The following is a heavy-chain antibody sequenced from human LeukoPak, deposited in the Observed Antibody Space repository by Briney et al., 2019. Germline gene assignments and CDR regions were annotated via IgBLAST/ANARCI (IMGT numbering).Heavy chain of an antibody. CDR3: TAQPYYYDSSGYNDY. CDR1: GFTFSNAW. CDR2: IKSKTDGGTT. V-gene: IGHV3-15*01. J-gene: IGHJ4*02. D-gene: IGHD3-22*01. Sequence: GGSLRLSCAASGFTFSNAWMSWVRQAPGKGLEWVGRIKSKTDGGTTDYAAPVKGRFTISRDDSKNTLYLQMNSLKTEDTAVYYCTAQPYYYDSSGYNDYWGQGTLVTASS.